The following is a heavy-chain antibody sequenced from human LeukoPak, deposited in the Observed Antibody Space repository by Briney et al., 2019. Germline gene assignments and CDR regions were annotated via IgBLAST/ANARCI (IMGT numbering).Heavy chain of an antibody. Sequence: ASVKVSCKASGGAFSSYAISWVRQAPGQGLEWMGRIIPILGIANYAQKFQGRVTITADKSTSTAYMELSSLRSEDTAVYYCAREARYCSGGSCYSDYYYYGMDVWGQGTTVTVSS. CDR2: IIPILGIA. CDR3: AREARYCSGGSCYSDYYYYGMDV. CDR1: GGAFSSYA. D-gene: IGHD2-15*01. J-gene: IGHJ6*02. V-gene: IGHV1-69*04.